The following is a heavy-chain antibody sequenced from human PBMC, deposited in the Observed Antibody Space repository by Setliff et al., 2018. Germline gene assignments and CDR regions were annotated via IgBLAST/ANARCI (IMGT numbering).Heavy chain of an antibody. D-gene: IGHD3-10*01. CDR3: ARASRFGTIRYRGDYYMDV. Sequence: GASVKVSCKASGYTFTTYAISWMRQAPGQGLEYMGWINTNTGNPSYAQGFTGRFVFSLDTSVSTAYLQISSLKAEDTAVYYCARASRFGTIRYRGDYYMDVWGKGTTV. CDR1: GYTFTTYA. V-gene: IGHV7-4-1*02. J-gene: IGHJ6*03. CDR2: INTNTGNP.